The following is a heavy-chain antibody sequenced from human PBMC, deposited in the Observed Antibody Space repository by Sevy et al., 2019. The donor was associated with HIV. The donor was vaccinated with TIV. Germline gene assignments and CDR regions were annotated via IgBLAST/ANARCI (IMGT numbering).Heavy chain of an antibody. J-gene: IGHJ5*02. CDR1: GFTFSSYA. V-gene: IGHV3-30-3*01. D-gene: IGHD4-17*01. Sequence: LSCAASGFTFSSYAMHWVRQAPGKGLEWVAVISYDGSNKYYADSVKGRFTISRDNSKNTLYLQVKSLRTEDTAVYYCARDQHDYAGNLRTGWFDPWGQGTLVTVSS. CDR3: ARDQHDYAGNLRTGWFDP. CDR2: ISYDGSNK.